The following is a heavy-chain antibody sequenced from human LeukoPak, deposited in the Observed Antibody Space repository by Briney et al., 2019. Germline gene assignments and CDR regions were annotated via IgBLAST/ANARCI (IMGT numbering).Heavy chain of an antibody. J-gene: IGHJ4*01. Sequence: GGSLRLSCSASGFTSSTYSLHWVRQAPGKGLEYVAAISRNGGSTDYADSVKARFTISRDNSKNTQYLQMSSLRPEDTAVYYCVGLASSIFWGHGTLVTVSS. V-gene: IGHV3-64D*09. CDR2: ISRNGGST. D-gene: IGHD6-6*01. CDR1: GFTSSTYS. CDR3: VGLASSIF.